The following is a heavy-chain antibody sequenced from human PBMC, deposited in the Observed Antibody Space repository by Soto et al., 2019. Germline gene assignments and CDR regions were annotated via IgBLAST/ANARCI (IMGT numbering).Heavy chain of an antibody. CDR3: ARYSGYSYGYSPFFDY. J-gene: IGHJ4*02. Sequence: GGSLTLSCAASGFTFSDYYMSWIRQAPGKGLEWVSYISSSSSYTNYADSVKGRFTISRDNAKNSLYLQMNSLRAEDTAVYYCARYSGYSYGYSPFFDYWGQGTLVTVSS. CDR1: GFTFSDYY. CDR2: ISSSSSYT. D-gene: IGHD5-18*01. V-gene: IGHV3-11*03.